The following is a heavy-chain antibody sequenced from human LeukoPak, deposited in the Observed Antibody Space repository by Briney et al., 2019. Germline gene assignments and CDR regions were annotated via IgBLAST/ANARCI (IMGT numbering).Heavy chain of an antibody. CDR3: ARGSFSSGWYPSFDY. V-gene: IGHV1-18*01. J-gene: IGHJ4*02. CDR1: GYTFTSYG. CDR2: ISAYNGNT. D-gene: IGHD6-19*01. Sequence: ALVKVSCKASGYTFTSYGISWVRQALGQGLEWMGWISAYNGNTNYAQKLQGRVTMTTDTSTSTAYMELRSLRSDDTAVYYCARGSFSSGWYPSFDYWGQGTLVTVSS.